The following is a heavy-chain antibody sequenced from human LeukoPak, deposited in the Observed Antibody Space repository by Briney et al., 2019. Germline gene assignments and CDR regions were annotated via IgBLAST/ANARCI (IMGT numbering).Heavy chain of an antibody. J-gene: IGHJ4*02. CDR2: INPHSGGT. D-gene: IGHD2-2*01. CDR3: ARDVGEYCSSTNCYASHY. V-gene: IGHV1-2*02. CDR1: GYTFTSYG. Sequence: ASVKVSCKASGYTFTSYGIHWVRQAPGQGLEWMGWINPHSGGTNYAQKFQGGVTMTRDTSITTAYMELSSLRSDDTAVYYCARDVGEYCSSTNCYASHYWGQGTLVTVSS.